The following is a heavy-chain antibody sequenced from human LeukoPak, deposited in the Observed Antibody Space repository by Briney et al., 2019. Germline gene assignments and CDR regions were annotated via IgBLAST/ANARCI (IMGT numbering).Heavy chain of an antibody. Sequence: PSETLSLTCTVSGGSISSGDYYWSWIRQPPGKGLEWIGYIYYSGSTYYNPSLKSRVTISVDTSKNQFSLKLSSVTAADTAVYYCARGGDIVVDRPGGWYFDLWGRGTLVTVSS. D-gene: IGHD2-2*01. J-gene: IGHJ2*01. CDR3: ARGGDIVVDRPGGWYFDL. CDR1: GGSISSGDYY. CDR2: IYYSGST. V-gene: IGHV4-30-4*01.